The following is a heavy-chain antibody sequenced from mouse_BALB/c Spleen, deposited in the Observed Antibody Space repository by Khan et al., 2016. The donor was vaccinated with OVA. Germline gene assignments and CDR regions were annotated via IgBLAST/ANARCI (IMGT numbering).Heavy chain of an antibody. CDR3: ARHGTSSWFAY. CDR1: GYSFTTYY. V-gene: IGHV1S135*01. J-gene: IGHJ3*01. Sequence: VQLQQSGPELMKPGASVKISCKASGYSFTTYYIHWVKQSHGKSLEWIGYIDPFNGSTTYNQKFKGKDTLTVDKSSSTAYMHLSSLTSEDSAVYYCARHGTSSWFAYWGQGTLVTVSA. D-gene: IGHD1-1*01. CDR2: IDPFNGST.